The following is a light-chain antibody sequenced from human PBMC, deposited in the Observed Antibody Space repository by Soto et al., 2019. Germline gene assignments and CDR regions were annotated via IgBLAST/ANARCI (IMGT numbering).Light chain of an antibody. CDR2: DAT. CDR1: QSVNSY. CDR3: QQRSKWPDT. Sequence: EIVLTQSPATLSLSPGERATLSCRASQSVNSYLAWYQQKPGQAPRLLMYDATSRATGIPARFSGSGSGTDFTLTISSLEPEDFAVYYCQQRSKWPDTFGGGTKVEIK. J-gene: IGKJ4*01. V-gene: IGKV3-11*01.